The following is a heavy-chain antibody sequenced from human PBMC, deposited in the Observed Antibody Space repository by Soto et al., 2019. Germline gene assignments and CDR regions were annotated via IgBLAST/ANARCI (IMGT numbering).Heavy chain of an antibody. Sequence: GGSLRLSCAASGFTFSSYSMNWVRQAPGKGLEWVSSISSSSSYIYYADSMKGRFTISRDNAKNSLYLQMNSLRAEDTAVYYCARDPTAGGLMDVWGKGTTVTVSS. J-gene: IGHJ6*03. CDR2: ISSSSSYI. CDR1: GFTFSSYS. D-gene: IGHD4-4*01. V-gene: IGHV3-21*01. CDR3: ARDPTAGGLMDV.